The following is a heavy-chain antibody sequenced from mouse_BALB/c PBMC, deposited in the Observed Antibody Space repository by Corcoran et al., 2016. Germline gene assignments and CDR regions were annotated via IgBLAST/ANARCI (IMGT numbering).Heavy chain of an antibody. CDR2: IDPANGNT. J-gene: IGHJ4*01. V-gene: IGHV14-3*02. Sequence: EDQLQQSGAVLVKPGTSVKLSCTASGFNIKDTYMHWGKQRPEQGLEWIGRIDPANGNTKYDPKFQGKATITADTSSNTAYLQLSSLTSEDTAVYYCARGGGDYWGQGTSVTVSS. CDR3: ARGGGDY. CDR1: GFNIKDTY.